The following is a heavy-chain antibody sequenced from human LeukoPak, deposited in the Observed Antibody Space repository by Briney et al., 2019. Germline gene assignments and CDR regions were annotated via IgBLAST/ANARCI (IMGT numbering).Heavy chain of an antibody. V-gene: IGHV1-46*01. CDR2: INPSGGST. CDR1: GGTFSSYA. Sequence: ASVKVSCKASGGTFSSYAISWVRQAPGQGLEWMGIINPSGGSTSYAQKFQGRVTMTRDTSTSTVYMELSSLRSEDTAVYYCARRGYSYGSDYWGQGTLVTVSS. CDR3: ARRGYSYGSDY. D-gene: IGHD5-18*01. J-gene: IGHJ4*02.